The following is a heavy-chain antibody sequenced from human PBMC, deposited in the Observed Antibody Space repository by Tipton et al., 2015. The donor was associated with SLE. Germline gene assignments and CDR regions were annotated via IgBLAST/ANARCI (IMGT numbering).Heavy chain of an antibody. CDR3: VRDRGYAHFDY. CDR2: IYHSGTT. V-gene: IGHV4-39*07. Sequence: TLSLTCTVSGGSISSSNNFWGWIRQPPGKGLEWIGNIYHSGTTYYNPSLMSRVTISVDTSKNQFFLRLSSVTAADTAVYNCVRDRGYAHFDYWGQGTLVTVSS. J-gene: IGHJ4*02. CDR1: GGSISSSNNF. D-gene: IGHD5-12*01.